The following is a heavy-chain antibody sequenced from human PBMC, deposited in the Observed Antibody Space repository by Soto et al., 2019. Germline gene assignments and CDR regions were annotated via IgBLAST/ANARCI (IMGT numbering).Heavy chain of an antibody. D-gene: IGHD2-2*01. V-gene: IGHV1-2*02. J-gene: IGHJ5*02. CDR1: GYTFTGYY. CDR3: ARARGRIAAASSYKWFDP. CDR2: INPNSGGT. Sequence: ASVKVSCKASGYTFTGYYMHWVRQAPGQGLEWMGWINPNSGGTNYAQKFQGRVTMTRDTSISTAYMELSRLRSDDTAVYYCARARGRIAAASSYKWFDPWGQGTLVTVSS.